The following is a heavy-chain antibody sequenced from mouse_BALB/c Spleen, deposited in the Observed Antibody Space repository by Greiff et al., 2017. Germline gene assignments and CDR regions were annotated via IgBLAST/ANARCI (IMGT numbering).Heavy chain of an antibody. D-gene: IGHD2-10*02. V-gene: IGHV5-12-1*01. CDR3: AGGGMEAFAY. CDR1: GFAFSSYD. Sequence: DVKLVESGGGLVKPGGSLKLSCAASGFAFSSYDMSWVRQTPEKRLEWVAYISSGGGSTYYPDTVKGRFTIARDNARNTLYLQMSSLKSEDTAMYYCAGGGMEAFAYWGQGTLGTVSA. J-gene: IGHJ3*01. CDR2: ISSGGGST.